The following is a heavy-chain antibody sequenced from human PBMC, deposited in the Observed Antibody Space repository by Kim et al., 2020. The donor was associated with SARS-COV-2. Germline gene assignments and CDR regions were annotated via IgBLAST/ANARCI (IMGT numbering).Heavy chain of an antibody. V-gene: IGHV3-9*01. Sequence: GGSLRLSCAASGFTFDDYAMHWVRQAPGKGLEWVSGISWNSGSIGYADSVKGRFTISRDNAKNSLYLQMNSLRAEDTAWYYCANFPAYDYGMDVWGQGTTVTVAS. J-gene: IGHJ6*02. CDR2: ISWNSGSI. CDR3: ANFPAYDYGMDV. CDR1: GFTFDDYA. D-gene: IGHD2-15*01.